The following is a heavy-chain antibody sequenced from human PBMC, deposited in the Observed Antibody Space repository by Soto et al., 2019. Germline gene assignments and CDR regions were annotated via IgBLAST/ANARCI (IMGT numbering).Heavy chain of an antibody. J-gene: IGHJ4*02. D-gene: IGHD4-17*01. V-gene: IGHV4-59*01. CDR1: GGSISSYY. CDR3: ARYGSTVTTVPFDY. CDR2: IYYSGST. Sequence: QVQLQESGPGLVKPSETLSLTCTVSGGSISSYYWSWIRQPPGQGLEWIGYIYYSGSTNYNPSLKSRVTISVDTSKNQFALKLSSVTAADTAVYYCARYGSTVTTVPFDYWGQGTLVTVSS.